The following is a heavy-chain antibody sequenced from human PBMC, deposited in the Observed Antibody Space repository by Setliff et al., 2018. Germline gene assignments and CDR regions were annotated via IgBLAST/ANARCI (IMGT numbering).Heavy chain of an antibody. CDR1: GFTFSSYA. J-gene: IGHJ3*01. CDR2: ISGSGGST. CDR3: AKVYRDYGNSVDAFDV. V-gene: IGHV3-23*01. Sequence: ESLRLSCAASGFTFSSYAMSWVRQAPGKGLEWVSAISGSGGSTYYADSVKGRFTISRDISKNTVYLQMNSLRAEDTAVYFCAKVYRDYGNSVDAFDVWGQGTMVTVSS. D-gene: IGHD4-17*01.